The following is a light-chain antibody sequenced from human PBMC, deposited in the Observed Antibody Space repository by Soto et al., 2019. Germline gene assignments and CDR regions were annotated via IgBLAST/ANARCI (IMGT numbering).Light chain of an antibody. V-gene: IGLV2-14*01. CDR2: EVS. J-gene: IGLJ3*02. CDR3: NSYTSTSARV. Sequence: QSALTQPASVSGSPGQSITISCTGSNSDVGAYNFVSWYQQHPGKAPKLMIYEVSNRPSGVSNRFSGSKSANTASLTISGLQAEDEADYYCNSYTSTSARVFGGGTQLTVL. CDR1: NSDVGAYNF.